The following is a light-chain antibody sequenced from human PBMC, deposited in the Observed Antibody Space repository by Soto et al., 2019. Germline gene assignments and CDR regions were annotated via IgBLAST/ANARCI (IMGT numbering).Light chain of an antibody. J-gene: IGLJ3*02. V-gene: IGLV4-69*01. CDR2: LNSDGSH. Sequence: QAVVTQSPSASASLGASVKLTCTLSSGHSSYTIAWHQQQPEKGPRYLMTLNSDGSHSKWDGIPDRFSGSSSGAERYLSISSLQSEDEADYYCQTWGTGIEVFGGGTKVTVL. CDR1: SGHSSYT. CDR3: QTWGTGIEV.